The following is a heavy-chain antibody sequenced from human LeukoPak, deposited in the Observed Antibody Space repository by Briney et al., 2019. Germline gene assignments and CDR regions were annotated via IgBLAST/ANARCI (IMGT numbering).Heavy chain of an antibody. CDR2: ISAYNVNT. Sequence: ASVKVSCKASGYTFTSYGISWVRQAPGQGLEWMGWISAYNVNTNYAQKLQGRVTMTTDTSTSTDYMELRSLRSDDTAVYYCARAGRYYGSGNDAFDIWGQGTMVTVSS. CDR1: GYTFTSYG. D-gene: IGHD3-10*01. CDR3: ARAGRYYGSGNDAFDI. J-gene: IGHJ3*02. V-gene: IGHV1-18*01.